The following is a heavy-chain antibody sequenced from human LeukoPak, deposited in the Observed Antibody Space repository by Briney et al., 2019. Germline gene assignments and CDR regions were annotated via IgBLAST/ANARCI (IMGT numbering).Heavy chain of an antibody. V-gene: IGHV3-7*01. J-gene: IGHJ4*02. CDR1: GFTFTRYW. D-gene: IGHD7-27*01. CDR3: AREDWGPDY. CDR2: IKHDGSDK. Sequence: PGGSLRLSCAASGFTFTRYWMVWVRQAPGKGLEWVANIKHDGSDKNYVDSAKGRFTISRDNAENLLYLQMNSLRAEDTAVYFCAREDWGPDYWGQGTLVTVSS.